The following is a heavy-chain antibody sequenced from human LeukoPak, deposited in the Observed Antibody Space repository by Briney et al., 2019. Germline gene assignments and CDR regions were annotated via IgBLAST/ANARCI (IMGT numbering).Heavy chain of an antibody. J-gene: IGHJ4*02. CDR2: IHPGGST. CDR3: ATCLPESSAYRFDH. D-gene: IGHD3-22*01. V-gene: IGHV4-4*02. CDR1: GVSISISNW. Sequence: SETLSLTCAVSGVSISISNWWSWVRQPAGKGLEWIAEIHPGGSTKYNPSLKSRVTISMDKSKNQFSLSLNSVTAADTAIYYCATCLPESSAYRFDHWGPGILVTVSP.